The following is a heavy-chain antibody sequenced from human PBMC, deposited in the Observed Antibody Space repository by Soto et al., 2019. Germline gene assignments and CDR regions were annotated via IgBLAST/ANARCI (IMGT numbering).Heavy chain of an antibody. J-gene: IGHJ6*02. V-gene: IGHV4-59*01. CDR1: GGSISSYY. CDR3: ARIRYYYYGMDV. CDR2: IYYSGST. D-gene: IGHD3-16*01. Sequence: PSETLSLTYTVSGGSISSYYWSWIRQPPGKGLEWIGYIYYSGSTNYNPSLKSRVTISVDTSKNQFSLKLSSVTAADTAVYYCARIRYYYYGMDVWGQGTTVTVSS.